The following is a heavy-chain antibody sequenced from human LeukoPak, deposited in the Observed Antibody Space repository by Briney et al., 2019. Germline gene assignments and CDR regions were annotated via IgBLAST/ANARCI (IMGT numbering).Heavy chain of an antibody. CDR1: GFIFRDYA. CDR2: LDKSSTYI. CDR3: VREVGLFDY. Sequence: SGGSLRLSCSTSGFIFRDYAMNWVRQAPGKGLEWVSSLDKSSTYIYYADSVKGRFTISRDNAKNSLFLEMNSLRTEDTAVYYCVREVGLFDYWGQGTLVTVSS. J-gene: IGHJ4*02. V-gene: IGHV3-21*01.